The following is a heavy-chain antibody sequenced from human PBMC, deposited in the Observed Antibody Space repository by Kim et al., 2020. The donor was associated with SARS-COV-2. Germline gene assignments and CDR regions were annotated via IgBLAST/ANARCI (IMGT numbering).Heavy chain of an antibody. D-gene: IGHD1-7*01. CDR3: ARASSPSCFY. J-gene: IGHJ4*01. Sequence: GGSLRLSCAASGFTFSNYWMHWVRLAPGKGLVWVSRIYSDGTSANYADSVKGRFTISRDNAKNTLFLQMNNLTAEDTALYYCARASSPSCFYWGQGNLVT. CDR2: IYSDGTSA. V-gene: IGHV3-74*01. CDR1: GFTFSNYW.